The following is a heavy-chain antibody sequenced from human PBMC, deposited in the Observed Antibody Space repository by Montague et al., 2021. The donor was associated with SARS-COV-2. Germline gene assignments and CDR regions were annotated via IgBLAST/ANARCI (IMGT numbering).Heavy chain of an antibody. Sequence: SLRLSCAASGFIFTNYGMNWVRRAPGEGLGSVAGISGFGGGTYYSDSVKGRFTISRATSNSTLFLQMDGLRAEDTAIYYCAKSFSRTRNWFDIWGQGTLVTVSS. J-gene: IGHJ5*02. CDR3: AKSFSRTRNWFDI. CDR1: GFIFTNYG. V-gene: IGHV3-23*01. CDR2: ISGFGGGT. D-gene: IGHD1-1*01.